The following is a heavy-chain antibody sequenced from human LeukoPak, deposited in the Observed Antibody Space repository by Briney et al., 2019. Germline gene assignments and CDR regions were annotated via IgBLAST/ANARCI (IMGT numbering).Heavy chain of an antibody. J-gene: IGHJ4*02. CDR3: ARGWAMAWAYCGGDCFSFDY. CDR2: INWNGGST. Sequence: PGGSLRLPCAASGFTFDDYGMSWVRQAPGKGLEWVSGINWNGGSTGYADSVKGRFTISRDNAKNSLYLQMNSLRAEDTALYYCARGWAMAWAYCGGDCFSFDYWGQGTLVTVSS. D-gene: IGHD2-21*02. CDR1: GFTFDDYG. V-gene: IGHV3-20*04.